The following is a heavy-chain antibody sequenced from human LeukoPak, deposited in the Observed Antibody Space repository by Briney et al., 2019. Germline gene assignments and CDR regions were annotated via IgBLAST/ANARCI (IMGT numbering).Heavy chain of an antibody. D-gene: IGHD3-16*01. J-gene: IGHJ4*02. V-gene: IGHV3-21*01. CDR1: GFTFDDYA. Sequence: GGSLRLSCAASGFTFDDYAMHWVRQSPGKGLEWVSSISSSSSYIYYADSVKGRFTISRDNAKNSLYLQMNSLRADDTAVYYCARGEDNADEYLREDYWGQGILVTVSS. CDR3: ARGEDNADEYLREDY. CDR2: ISSSSSYI.